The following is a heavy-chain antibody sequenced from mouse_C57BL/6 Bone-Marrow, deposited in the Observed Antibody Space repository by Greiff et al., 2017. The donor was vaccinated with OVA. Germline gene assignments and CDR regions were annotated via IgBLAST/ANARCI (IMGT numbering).Heavy chain of an antibody. J-gene: IGHJ3*01. CDR2: IYPGSGST. CDR3: ARVGYSGAWFSY. Sequence: QVQLKQPGAELVKPGASVKMSCKASGYTFTSYWITWVKQRPGQGLEWIGDIYPGSGSTNYNEKFKSKATLTVDTSSSTAYMQLSSLTSEDSAVYYCARVGYSGAWFSYWGQRTLVTVSA. CDR1: GYTFTSYW. V-gene: IGHV1-55*01. D-gene: IGHD2-14*01.